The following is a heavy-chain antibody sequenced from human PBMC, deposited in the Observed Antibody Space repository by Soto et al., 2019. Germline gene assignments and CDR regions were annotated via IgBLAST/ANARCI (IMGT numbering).Heavy chain of an antibody. CDR3: AGGQYYFDY. CDR1: GFPFSSYG. V-gene: IGHV3-30*03. CDR2: ISYDGSNK. Sequence: QVQLVESGGGVVQPGTSLRLSCAASGFPFSSYGMHWVRQAPGKGLEWVAQISYDGSNKFYADSVKGRFTISRDNSKNSLYLQMSSVRAEDTGVYYGAGGQYYFDYCGQGTVFSVSS. J-gene: IGHJ4*02. D-gene: IGHD2-15*01.